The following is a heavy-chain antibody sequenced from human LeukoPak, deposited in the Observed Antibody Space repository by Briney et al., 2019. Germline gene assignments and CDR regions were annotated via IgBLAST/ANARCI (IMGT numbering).Heavy chain of an antibody. Sequence: GGSLRLSCAASGFTFSSYSMNWVRQAPGKGLEWVSYISSSSSTIYYADSVKGRFTISRDNAKNSLYLQMNSLRAEDTAVYYCARDHDYYDSSGYVDYWGQGTLVTVSS. J-gene: IGHJ4*02. D-gene: IGHD3-22*01. CDR2: ISSSSSTI. CDR3: ARDHDYYDSSGYVDY. V-gene: IGHV3-48*04. CDR1: GFTFSSYS.